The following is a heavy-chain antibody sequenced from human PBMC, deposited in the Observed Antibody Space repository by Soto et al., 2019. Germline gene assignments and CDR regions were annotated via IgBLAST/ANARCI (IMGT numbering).Heavy chain of an antibody. V-gene: IGHV3-74*01. CDR3: ARENYDFWSGYYLDY. D-gene: IGHD3-3*01. CDR1: GITFSTYR. Sequence: GGSLRLSCVVSGITFSTYRMHWARQAPGKGLVWVSHIKSDGTVTHYTDSVRGRFIISRDNAKNTLFLQMNSLRAEDTAVYYCARENYDFWSGYYLDYWGQGTLVTVSS. CDR2: IKSDGTVT. J-gene: IGHJ4*02.